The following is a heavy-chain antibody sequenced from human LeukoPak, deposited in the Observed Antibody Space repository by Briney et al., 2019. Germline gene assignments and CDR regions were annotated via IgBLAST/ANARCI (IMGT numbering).Heavy chain of an antibody. Sequence: SETLSLTCTVSGGSINSYWSWIRQPAGKGLEWIGRISGSGTITYNPALQSRLSISIDTSKNQFSLKLSSVTAADTAVYYCARLLSYGDYGEGWSDPWGQGTLVTVSS. CDR1: GGSINSY. J-gene: IGHJ5*02. V-gene: IGHV4-4*07. CDR2: ISGSGTI. D-gene: IGHD4-17*01. CDR3: ARLLSYGDYGEGWSDP.